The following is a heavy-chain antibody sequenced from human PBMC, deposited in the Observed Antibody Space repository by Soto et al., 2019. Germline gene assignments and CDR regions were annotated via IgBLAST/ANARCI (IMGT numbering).Heavy chain of an antibody. CDR3: ARTDTAMVLYYFDY. Sequence: KISFKVSGATFSSYAISWVRQAPGQGLEWMGGIIPIFGTANYAQKFQGRVTITADESTSTAYMELSSLRSEDTAVYYRARTDTAMVLYYFDYWGQGTLVTVSS. V-gene: IGHV1-69*01. CDR2: IIPIFGTA. D-gene: IGHD5-18*01. CDR1: GATFSSYA. J-gene: IGHJ4*02.